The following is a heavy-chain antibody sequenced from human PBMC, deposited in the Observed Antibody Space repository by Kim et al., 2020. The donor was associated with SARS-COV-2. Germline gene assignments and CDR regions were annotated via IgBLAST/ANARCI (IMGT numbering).Heavy chain of an antibody. J-gene: IGHJ4*02. D-gene: IGHD3-9*01. CDR2: YI. CDR3: ARDEARLTKD. Sequence: YIYYADSVKGRFTISRANAKNSLYLQMNSLRAEDTAVYYCARDEARLTKDWGQGTLVTVSS. V-gene: IGHV3-21*01.